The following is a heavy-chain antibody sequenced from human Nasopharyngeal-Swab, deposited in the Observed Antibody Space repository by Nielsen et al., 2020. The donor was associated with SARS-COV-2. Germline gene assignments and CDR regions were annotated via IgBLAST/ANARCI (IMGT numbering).Heavy chain of an antibody. CDR1: GFTFDDYG. CDR2: ISWDGVNT. Sequence: GESLKISCVASGFTFDDYGLHWVRQVPGKGLEWVSLISWDGVNTYYADSVKGRFTISRDNAKNSLYLQMNSLRVEDTAIYYCARGYCSGGSCPLDHWGQGTLVTVSS. V-gene: IGHV3-43D*04. J-gene: IGHJ4*02. CDR3: ARGYCSGGSCPLDH. D-gene: IGHD2-15*01.